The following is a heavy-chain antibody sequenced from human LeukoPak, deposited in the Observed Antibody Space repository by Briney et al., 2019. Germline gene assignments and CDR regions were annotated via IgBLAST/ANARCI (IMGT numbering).Heavy chain of an antibody. J-gene: IGHJ4*02. CDR2: IYPSDSDT. CDR1: GYSFTSYW. D-gene: IGHD3-22*01. Sequence: GESLKISCKGSGYSFTSYWIGWVRQMPGKGLEWMGIIYPSDSDTRYSPSFQGQVTISADKSISTAYLQWTSLKASDTAMYYCASFRKYYYDVSYYFDYWGQGTLVTVSS. CDR3: ASFRKYYYDVSYYFDY. V-gene: IGHV5-51*01.